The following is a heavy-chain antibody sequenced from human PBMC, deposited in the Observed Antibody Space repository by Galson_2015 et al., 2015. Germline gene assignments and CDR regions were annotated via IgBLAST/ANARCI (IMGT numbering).Heavy chain of an antibody. CDR1: GFTFSSYS. CDR3: VRDLSGRSAADFWSGLWPGPFDF. D-gene: IGHD3-3*01. V-gene: IGHV3-21*01. Sequence: SLRLSCAASGFTFSSYSINWVRQAPGKGLEWVSSISSSSSYIYYADSVKGRFTISRDNANNSLYLQMYSLRDEDTALYYCVRDLSGRSAADFWSGLWPGPFDFWGQGALVTVSS. CDR2: ISSSSSYI. J-gene: IGHJ4*02.